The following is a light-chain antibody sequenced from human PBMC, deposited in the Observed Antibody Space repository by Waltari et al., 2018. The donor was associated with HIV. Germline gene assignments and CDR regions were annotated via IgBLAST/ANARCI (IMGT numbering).Light chain of an antibody. J-gene: IGLJ2*01. CDR2: SDI. Sequence: QSALPPPPSVSGAPGPRVTISCPVHRSNIGAAYFLRRYQHLPGTAPKLHVESDINRPSGVPDRVSGSKSGTSASLVITGLQAEDEADYYCQSYDSSLRASVFGGGTKLTVL. CDR3: QSYDSSLRASV. CDR1: RSNIGAAYF. V-gene: IGLV1-40*01.